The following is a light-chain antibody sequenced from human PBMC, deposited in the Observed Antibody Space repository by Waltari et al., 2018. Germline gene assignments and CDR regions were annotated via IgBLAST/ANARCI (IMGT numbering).Light chain of an antibody. Sequence: IVLTQSPGTLSLSPGERANLSCRASQSVTSSYLAWYQQKPGQAPRLLIYGASTRATGIPDMFSGSGSGTDFTLTISRLEPEDFAVYYCQQCDRSPLTFGGGTKVEIK. CDR3: QQCDRSPLT. CDR2: GAS. V-gene: IGKV3-20*01. CDR1: QSVTSSY. J-gene: IGKJ4*01.